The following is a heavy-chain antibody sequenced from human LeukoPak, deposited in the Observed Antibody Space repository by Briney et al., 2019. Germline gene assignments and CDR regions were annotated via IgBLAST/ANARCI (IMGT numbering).Heavy chain of an antibody. D-gene: IGHD3-10*01. Sequence: GGSLRLSCAASGITFRPYWMHWVRQAPGKGLVWVSRVNSDGSSTTYAVSVKGRFTISRDNAKNTLYLEMNSLRAEDTAVYYCARGFPYFDYWGQGTLVTVSS. V-gene: IGHV3-74*01. CDR3: ARGFPYFDY. CDR2: VNSDGSST. CDR1: GITFRPYW. J-gene: IGHJ4*02.